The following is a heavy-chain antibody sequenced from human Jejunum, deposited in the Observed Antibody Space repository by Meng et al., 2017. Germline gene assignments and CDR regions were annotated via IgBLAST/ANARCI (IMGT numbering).Heavy chain of an antibody. Sequence: GESLKISCAASGPTFNSDWMYWARQAPGKGLVWLSRINSDGSSTNYADSVKGRFTISRDNAKNTLYLQMSSLRAEDTAVYYCASNSGIWGQGTPVTVSS. CDR2: INSDGSST. CDR3: ASNSGI. J-gene: IGHJ4*02. V-gene: IGHV3-74*01. D-gene: IGHD1-26*01. CDR1: GPTFNSDW.